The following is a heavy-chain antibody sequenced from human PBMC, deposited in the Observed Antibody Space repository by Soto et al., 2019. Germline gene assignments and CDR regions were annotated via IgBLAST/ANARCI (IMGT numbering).Heavy chain of an antibody. CDR1: GFTFSSYG. V-gene: IGHV3-33*01. CDR2: IWNDGSNK. CDR3: AREEVQYYCDY. J-gene: IGHJ4*02. Sequence: GGSLRLSCAASGFTFSSYGMHWVRQAPGKGPEWVAAIWNDGSNKYYADSVKGRFTLSRDNSKNTLYLQMNSLRVEDTAVYYCAREEVQYYCDYWGQGTMVTVSS.